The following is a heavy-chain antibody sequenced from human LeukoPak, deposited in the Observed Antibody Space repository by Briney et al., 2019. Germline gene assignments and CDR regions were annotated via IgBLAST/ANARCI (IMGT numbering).Heavy chain of an antibody. CDR1: GGSVSDYY. CDR3: ARSGFAAAPGSFILPSAYNWFDP. CDR2: IYYSGST. Sequence: PSETLSLTCTISGGSVSDYYWSWIRQSPGKGLEWIGSIYYSGSTYYNPSLKSRVTISVDTSKNQFSLKLSSVTAADTAVYYCARSGFAAAPGSFILPSAYNWFDPWGQGTLVTVSS. D-gene: IGHD6-13*01. J-gene: IGHJ5*02. V-gene: IGHV4-59*05.